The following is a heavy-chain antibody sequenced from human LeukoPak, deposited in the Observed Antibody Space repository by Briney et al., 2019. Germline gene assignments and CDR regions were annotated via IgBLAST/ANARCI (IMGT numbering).Heavy chain of an antibody. J-gene: IGHJ4*02. D-gene: IGHD6-19*01. V-gene: IGHV3-30-3*01. CDR3: ATPYTSGWSLYFDN. CDR2: ISHDGGNK. CDR1: GFTFSSYT. Sequence: GGFLRLSCAASGFTFSSYTMHWVRQAPDKGLEWVAVISHDGGNKYYADSVKGRFTISRDNSKNTLYLQMNGLRAEETAMYYCATPYTSGWSLYFDNWGQGTLVTVSS.